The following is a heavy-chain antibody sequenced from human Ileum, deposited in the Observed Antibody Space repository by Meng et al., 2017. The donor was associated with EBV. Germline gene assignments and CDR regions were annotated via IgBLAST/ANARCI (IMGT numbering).Heavy chain of an antibody. CDR1: GFTFSTYG. J-gene: IGHJ5*02. Sequence: QVELGEDGGGVVQPWRSRVLSCGAAGFTFSTYGMHGVRQAPGKGLEWVAVIWYDGSDKYYADSVKGRFTISRDNSKNTLYLQMNSLRAEDTAVYYCAGVRTHSGGFDPWGQGTLVTVSS. D-gene: IGHD2-15*01. CDR2: IWYDGSDK. CDR3: AGVRTHSGGFDP. V-gene: IGHV3-33*01.